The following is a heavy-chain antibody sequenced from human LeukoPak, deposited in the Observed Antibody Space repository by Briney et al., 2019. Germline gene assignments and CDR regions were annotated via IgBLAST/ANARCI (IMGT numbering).Heavy chain of an antibody. CDR1: GGSISSSSYY. V-gene: IGHV4-39*02. CDR2: IYYSGST. J-gene: IGHJ6*02. CDR3: ARDEYGSLNGMDV. Sequence: SETLSLTCTVSGGSISSSSYYWGWIRQPPGKGLEWIGSIYYSGSTYYNPSLKSRVTISVDTSKNQFSLKLSSVTAADTAVYYCARDEYGSLNGMDVWGQGTTVTVSS. D-gene: IGHD2-15*01.